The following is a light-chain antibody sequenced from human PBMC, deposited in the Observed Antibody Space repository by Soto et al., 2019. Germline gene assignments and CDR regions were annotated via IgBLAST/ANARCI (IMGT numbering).Light chain of an antibody. CDR2: WAS. CDR1: QSVLYSSNNKNY. V-gene: IGKV4-1*01. Sequence: DIVLTQSPDSLAVSLGERATINCKSSQSVLYSSNNKNYLAWYQQKPGQPPKLLIYWASTRESGVPDRFSDSGSGTDLTLTISSLQAEDVAVYYCQQYYTNALTFGGGTKVGVK. J-gene: IGKJ4*01. CDR3: QQYYTNALT.